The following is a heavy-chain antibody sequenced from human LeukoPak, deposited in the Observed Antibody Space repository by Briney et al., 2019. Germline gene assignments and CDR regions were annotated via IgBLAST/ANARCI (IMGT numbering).Heavy chain of an antibody. V-gene: IGHV3-30*03. CDR3: ARFVRAIWSSDY. CDR2: ISYDGTNK. CDR1: GFTFSSYG. D-gene: IGHD3-10*01. Sequence: GRSLRLSCAVSGFTFSSYGMHWVRQAPGKGLEWMAVISYDGTNKYYADSVKGRFTISRDNGKNSMYLQMNSLRDEDTAVYYCARFVRAIWSSDYWGQGTLVTVSS. J-gene: IGHJ4*02.